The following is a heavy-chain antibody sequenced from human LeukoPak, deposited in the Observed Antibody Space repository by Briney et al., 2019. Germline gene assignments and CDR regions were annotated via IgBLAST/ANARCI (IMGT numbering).Heavy chain of an antibody. D-gene: IGHD4-17*01. V-gene: IGHV1-46*01. CDR1: GYTFTSYY. Sequence: ASVKVSCKASGYTFTSYYMHWVRQAPGQGLEWMGIINPSGGSTNYAQKFQGRVTMTRDTSTNTVYMELSSLRSEDTAVYYRARADGRYRLRRHDAFEIWGQGTMVTVSS. J-gene: IGHJ3*02. CDR2: INPSGGST. CDR3: ARADGRYRLRRHDAFEI.